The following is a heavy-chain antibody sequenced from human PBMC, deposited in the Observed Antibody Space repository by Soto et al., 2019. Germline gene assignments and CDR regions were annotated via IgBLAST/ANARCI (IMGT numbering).Heavy chain of an antibody. D-gene: IGHD2-8*02. CDR3: ARDQLILAAHDFFYGSDV. Sequence: DVKLVESGGGMVQPGDSLRLSCEVSGFIFSMYSMSWVRQTPGKGLEWVAKIPQDGVDGHYADAVKGRFTISRDNGKNSLYLQMNNLRAEDTAVFYCARDQLILAAHDFFYGSDVWGRGATVTVSS. CDR1: GFIFSMYS. V-gene: IGHV3-7*03. J-gene: IGHJ6*02. CDR2: IPQDGVDG.